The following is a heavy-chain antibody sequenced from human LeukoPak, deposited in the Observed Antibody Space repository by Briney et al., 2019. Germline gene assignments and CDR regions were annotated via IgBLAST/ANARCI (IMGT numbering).Heavy chain of an antibody. V-gene: IGHV3-66*03. J-gene: IGHJ5*02. CDR2: IRDSGEA. D-gene: IGHD3/OR15-3a*01. Sequence: GGSLRLSCAVSGFRVSDYMSWVRQAPGKGLEWVGLIRDSGEAFYADFARGRFAISRDESEKTLYLQMNSLRVEDTAVYFCARDRAANQDWVEFDPWGQGTPVIVSS. CDR1: GFRVSDY. CDR3: ARDRAANQDWVEFDP.